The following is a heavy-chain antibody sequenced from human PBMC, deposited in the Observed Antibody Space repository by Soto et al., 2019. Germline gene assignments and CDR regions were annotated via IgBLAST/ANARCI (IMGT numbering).Heavy chain of an antibody. D-gene: IGHD1-26*01. CDR1: GYTFTTFW. CDR3: ARLFCSTDTCDSWFDP. Sequence: LGESLKISCTGFGYTFTTFWISWVGQMPGKGLEWMGRIDPRDSQTNYSPSFQGHVTISVDKSISTAYLQWDSLKASDTAMYYCARLFCSTDTCDSWFDPWGQGTLVTVSS. V-gene: IGHV5-10-1*01. J-gene: IGHJ5*02. CDR2: IDPRDSQT.